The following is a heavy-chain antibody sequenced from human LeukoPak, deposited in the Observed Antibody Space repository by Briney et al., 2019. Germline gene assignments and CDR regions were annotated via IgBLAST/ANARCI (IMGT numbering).Heavy chain of an antibody. CDR3: ARPYSSGWYYAFDI. D-gene: IGHD6-19*01. CDR2: IYPGDSDT. V-gene: IGHV5-51*01. Sequence: GESLKISCKGSGYSFITYWTGWVRQMPGKGLEWMGIIYPGDSDTRYSPSFQGQVTISADKSISTAYLQWSSLKAPDTAMYYCARPYSSGWYYAFDIWGQGTMVTVSS. J-gene: IGHJ3*02. CDR1: GYSFITYW.